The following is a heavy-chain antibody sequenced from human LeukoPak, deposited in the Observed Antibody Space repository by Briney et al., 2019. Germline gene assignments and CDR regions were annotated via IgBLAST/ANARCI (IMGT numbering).Heavy chain of an antibody. Sequence: GGSLRLSCAASGFTFSTYSMNWVRQAPGKGLEWVSSISSSSDYIYYADSVKGRFTISRDNARNSLYLQMNSLRAEDTAVYYCAKDYSGYDGDGFFDYWGQGTLVTVSS. D-gene: IGHD5-12*01. CDR3: AKDYSGYDGDGFFDY. J-gene: IGHJ4*02. CDR1: GFTFSTYS. CDR2: ISSSSDYI. V-gene: IGHV3-21*04.